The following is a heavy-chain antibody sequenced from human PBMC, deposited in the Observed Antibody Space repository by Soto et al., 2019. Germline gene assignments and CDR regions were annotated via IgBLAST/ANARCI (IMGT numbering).Heavy chain of an antibody. Sequence: QVQLVQSGAEVKKPGSSVKVSCKTSGGTFSNYAISWVRQSPGQGLEWMGGIIPVFDTTNYAQKFQGRVTITAEESTRTAYMELSSLGSEDTAVYYCEKAMVRGVIESFLFDSGGQGTLVNVSS. CDR3: EKAMVRGVIESFLFDS. D-gene: IGHD3-10*01. V-gene: IGHV1-69*12. CDR2: IIPVFDTT. J-gene: IGHJ4*02. CDR1: GGTFSNYA.